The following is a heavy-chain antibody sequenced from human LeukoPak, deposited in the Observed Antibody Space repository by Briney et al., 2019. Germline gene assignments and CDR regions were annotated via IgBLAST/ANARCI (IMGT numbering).Heavy chain of an antibody. J-gene: IGHJ4*02. CDR1: GDSISGFY. D-gene: IGHD6-13*01. V-gene: IGHV4-59*12. CDR3: ARESSSWYNFDY. CDR2: IYYSGST. Sequence: SETLSLTCTVSGDSISGFYWSWIRQPPGKGLEWIGYIYYSGSTNYNPSLKSRVTISVDTSKNQFSLKLSSVTAADTAVYYCARESSSWYNFDYWGQGTLVTVSS.